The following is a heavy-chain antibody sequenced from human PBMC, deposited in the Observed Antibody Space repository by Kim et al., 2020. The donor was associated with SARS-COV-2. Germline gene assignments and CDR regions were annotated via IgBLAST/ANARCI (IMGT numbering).Heavy chain of an antibody. CDR2: IYHSGST. D-gene: IGHD3-9*01. J-gene: IGHJ4*02. CDR1: GYSISSGYY. V-gene: IGHV4-38-2*02. CDR3: ASSVTDVLRYFDWLSDFDY. Sequence: SETLSLTCTVSGYSISSGYYWGWIRQPPGKGLEWIGSIYHSGSTYYNPSLKSRVTISVDTSKNQFSLKLSSVTAADTAVYYCASSVTDVLRYFDWLSDFDYWGQGTLVTVSS.